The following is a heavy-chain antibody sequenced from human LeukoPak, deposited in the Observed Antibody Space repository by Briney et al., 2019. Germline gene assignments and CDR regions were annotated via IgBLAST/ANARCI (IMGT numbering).Heavy chain of an antibody. D-gene: IGHD6-13*01. CDR2: ISYDGRNK. J-gene: IGHJ4*02. Sequence: SPRLSCAAPGYTFSSTGMHWVRDAPGGGLEWVAVISYDGRNKYYADSVRGRFTISRDNSKNTLYLQMNSLRAEDTAVYYCAKDPGIAAAGTGYWGQGTLVTVSS. CDR3: AKDPGIAAAGTGY. CDR1: GYTFSSTG. V-gene: IGHV3-30*18.